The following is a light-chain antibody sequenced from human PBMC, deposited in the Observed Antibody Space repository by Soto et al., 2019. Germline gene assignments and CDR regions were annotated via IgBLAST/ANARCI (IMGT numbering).Light chain of an antibody. CDR1: SSNIGAGYD. V-gene: IGLV1-40*01. J-gene: IGLJ2*01. CDR3: QSYDSSLSGVV. Sequence: QSVLTQPPSVSGAPGQRVTISCTGSSSNIGAGYDVHWYQQLPGTAPKLLIYANNNRPSGVPDRFSGSKSGTSASLAFTGLQAEDGAYYYCQSYDSSLSGVVFGGGTKLTVL. CDR2: ANN.